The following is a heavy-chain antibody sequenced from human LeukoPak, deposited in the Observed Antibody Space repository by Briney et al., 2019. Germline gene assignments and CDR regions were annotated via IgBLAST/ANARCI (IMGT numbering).Heavy chain of an antibody. Sequence: SETLSLTCTVSGGSISSYYWSWIRQPPGKGLEWIGYIYYSGSTNYNPSLKSRVTISVDTSKNQFSLKLSSVTAADTAVYYCARTQDSSGTIDYWGQGTLVTVSS. CDR1: GGSISSYY. CDR3: ARTQDSSGTIDY. CDR2: IYYSGST. D-gene: IGHD3-22*01. J-gene: IGHJ4*02. V-gene: IGHV4-59*01.